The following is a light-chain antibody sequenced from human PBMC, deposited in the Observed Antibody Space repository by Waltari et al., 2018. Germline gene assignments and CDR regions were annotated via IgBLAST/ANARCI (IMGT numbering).Light chain of an antibody. CDR3: QQSRA. CDR1: QSISSY. CDR2: AAS. Sequence: DIQMTQSPSYMSASVGDRVTITCRASQSISSYLNWYQQKPGKAPKLLIYAASSLQSGVPSRFSGSGSGTDFTLTISSLQPEDFATYYCQQSRAFGQGTKVEIK. V-gene: IGKV1-39*01. J-gene: IGKJ1*01.